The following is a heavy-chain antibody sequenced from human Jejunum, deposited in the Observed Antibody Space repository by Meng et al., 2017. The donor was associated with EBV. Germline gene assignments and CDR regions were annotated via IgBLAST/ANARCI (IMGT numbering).Heavy chain of an antibody. D-gene: IGHD5-12*01. V-gene: IGHV4-4*02. Sequence: QVQGQEPGPGLVQPSGTLSLPCAVSGASISSSHWWSWVRQAPGEGLEWIGEIYYTGRTNYNPSLKSRVSMSIDKSKNQFSLNLNSVTVADTAVYYCATSMSGYSYGYSWGQGTLVTVSS. J-gene: IGHJ5*02. CDR3: ATSMSGYSYGYS. CDR2: IYYTGRT. CDR1: GASISSSHW.